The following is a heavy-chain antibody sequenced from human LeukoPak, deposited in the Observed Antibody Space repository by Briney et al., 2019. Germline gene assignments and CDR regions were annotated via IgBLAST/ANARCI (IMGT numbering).Heavy chain of an antibody. V-gene: IGHV1-18*01. J-gene: IGHJ6*02. CDR1: GYTFTSYG. D-gene: IGHD3-10*01. CDR3: ARDLPITMVRGGMRYYYYGMDV. Sequence: ASVKVSCKASGYTFTSYGISWVRQAPGQGLEWMGWISAYNGNTNYAQKLQGRVTMTTDTSTSTAYMELRSLRSDDTAVYYCARDLPITMVRGGMRYYYYGMDVWGQGTTVTVSS. CDR2: ISAYNGNT.